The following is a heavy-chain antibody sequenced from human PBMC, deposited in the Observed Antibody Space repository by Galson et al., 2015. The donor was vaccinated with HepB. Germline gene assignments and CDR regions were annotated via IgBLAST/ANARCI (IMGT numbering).Heavy chain of an antibody. J-gene: IGHJ5*02. CDR1: GGSFSDYY. Sequence: SETLSLTCAVYGGSFSDYYWSWIRQPPGKGLEWIGEINHSGSTNYNPSLKSRVTISVDTSKNQFSLKLSSVTAADTAVYYCARGVVVVPAATQYTSYWFDPWGQGTLVTVSS. CDR3: ARGVVVVPAATQYTSYWFDP. D-gene: IGHD2-2*01. CDR2: INHSGST. V-gene: IGHV4-34*01.